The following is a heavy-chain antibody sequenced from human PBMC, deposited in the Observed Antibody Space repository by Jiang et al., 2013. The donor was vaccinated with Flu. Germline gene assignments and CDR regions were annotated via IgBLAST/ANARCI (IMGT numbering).Heavy chain of an antibody. D-gene: IGHD6-19*01. Sequence: CTVSGGSISSGSYYWSWIRQPAGKGLEWIGRIYTSGSTNYNPSLKSRVTISVDTSKNQFSLKLSSVTAAGTAVYYCARDTQSQWLPRGGFDYWGQGTLVTVSS. CDR3: ARDTQSQWLPRGGFDY. J-gene: IGHJ4*02. V-gene: IGHV4-61*02. CDR1: GGSISSGSYY. CDR2: IYTSGST.